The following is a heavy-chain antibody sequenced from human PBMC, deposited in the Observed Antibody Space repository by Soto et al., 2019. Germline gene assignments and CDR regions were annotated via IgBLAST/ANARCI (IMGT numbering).Heavy chain of an antibody. CDR2: ISDSGDTT. V-gene: IGHV3-23*01. D-gene: IGHD3-16*02. J-gene: IGHJ4*02. Sequence: EVQLLESGGDLVQPGGSLRLSCAASGFTFSTYVMAWVRQAPGKGLEWVSMISDSGDTTYYADSVKGPFTISRDNSKNTVYLQMTSLTAEDTGKYFCSNVPAPYRYYFDYWCQGTLVTVSS. CDR1: GFTFSTYV. CDR3: SNVPAPYRYYFDY.